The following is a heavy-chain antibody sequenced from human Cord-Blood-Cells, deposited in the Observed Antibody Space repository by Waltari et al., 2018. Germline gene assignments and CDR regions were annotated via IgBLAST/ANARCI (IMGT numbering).Heavy chain of an antibody. D-gene: IGHD2-2*01. Sequence: AWMSWVRQAPGKGLEWVGRIKSKTDGGTTDYAAPVKGRFTISRDDSKNTLYLQMNSLKTEDTAVYYCTTGASSWYQLLPREFPYYYMDVWGKGTTVTVSS. CDR1: AW. J-gene: IGHJ6*03. V-gene: IGHV3-15*01. CDR3: TTGASSWYQLLPREFPYYYMDV. CDR2: IKSKTDGGTT.